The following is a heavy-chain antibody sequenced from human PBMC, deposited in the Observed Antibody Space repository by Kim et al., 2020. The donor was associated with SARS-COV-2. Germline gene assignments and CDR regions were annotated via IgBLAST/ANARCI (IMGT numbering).Heavy chain of an antibody. Sequence: ADDVKGRLTNSRDNAKNSLYLQRDSLRAEDTAVYYCARQWWEQLPGWFDPWGQGTLVTVSS. CDR3: ARQWWEQLPGWFDP. D-gene: IGHD1-26*01. J-gene: IGHJ5*02. V-gene: IGHV3-11*06.